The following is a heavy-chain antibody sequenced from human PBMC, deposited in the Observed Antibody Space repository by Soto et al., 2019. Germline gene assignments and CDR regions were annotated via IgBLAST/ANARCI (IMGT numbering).Heavy chain of an antibody. CDR2: IYYSGST. CDR1: GGSVSSGGYY. D-gene: IGHD2-2*01. CDR3: AREIVVVPAAIGLVRERYYYYGMDV. Sequence: SETLSLTCTVSGGSVSSGGYYWSWIRQHPGKGLEWIGYIYYSGSTYYNPSLKSRVTISVDTSKNQFSLKLSSVTAADTAVYYCAREIVVVPAAIGLVRERYYYYGMDVWGQGTTVTVSS. J-gene: IGHJ6*02. V-gene: IGHV4-31*03.